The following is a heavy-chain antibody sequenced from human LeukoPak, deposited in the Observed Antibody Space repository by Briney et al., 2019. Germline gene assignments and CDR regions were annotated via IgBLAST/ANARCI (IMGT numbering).Heavy chain of an antibody. CDR1: GYTFTSYG. CDR3: ARGRSHYDFWSGYYHNWFDP. Sequence: EASVKVSCKASGYTFTSYGISWVRQAPGQGLEWMGWISAYNGNTNYAQKLQGRVTMTTDTSTSTAYMELRSLRSDDPAVYYCARGRSHYDFWSGYYHNWFDPWGQGTLVTVSS. V-gene: IGHV1-18*01. CDR2: ISAYNGNT. D-gene: IGHD3-3*01. J-gene: IGHJ5*02.